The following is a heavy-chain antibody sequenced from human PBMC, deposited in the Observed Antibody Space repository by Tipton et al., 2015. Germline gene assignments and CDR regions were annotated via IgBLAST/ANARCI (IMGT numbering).Heavy chain of an antibody. CDR1: GYSFTSYW. CDR3: ARSSPRVVVPATADGVFDI. J-gene: IGHJ3*02. CDR2: IYPGDSHT. D-gene: IGHD2-2*01. Sequence: QLVQSGAEVKKPGESLKISCKGSGYSFTSYWIGWVRQMPGKGLEWMGIIYPGDSHTRYNPSFQGQVTISADKSINTAYLQWSSLRTSDTAMYYCARSSPRVVVPATADGVFDIWGQGTLVTVSS. V-gene: IGHV5-51*01.